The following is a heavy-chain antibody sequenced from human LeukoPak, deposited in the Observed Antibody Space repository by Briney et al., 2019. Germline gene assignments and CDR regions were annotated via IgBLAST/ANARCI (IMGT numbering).Heavy chain of an antibody. CDR2: INPNSGGT. Sequence: ASVTVSCKASGYTFTGYYMHWVRQAPGQGLEWMGWINPNSGGTSYAQKFQGRVTMTRDTSISTAYMELSRLRSDDTAVYYCATRWFGELLPFDYWGQGTLVTVSS. J-gene: IGHJ4*02. CDR3: ATRWFGELLPFDY. V-gene: IGHV1-2*02. CDR1: GYTFTGYY. D-gene: IGHD3-10*01.